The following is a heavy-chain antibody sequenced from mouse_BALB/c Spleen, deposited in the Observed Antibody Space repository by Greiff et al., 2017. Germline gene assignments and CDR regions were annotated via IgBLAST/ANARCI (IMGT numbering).Heavy chain of an antibody. CDR3: ARGYGSSSWFAY. Sequence: ELVKPGASVKLSCKASGYTFTSYWINWIKQRPGQGLEWIGRIAPGSGSTYYNEMFKGKATLTVDTSSSTAYIQLSSLSSEDSAVYFCARGYGSSSWFAYWGQGTLVTVSA. D-gene: IGHD1-1*01. J-gene: IGHJ3*01. CDR2: IAPGSGST. V-gene: IGHV1S41*01. CDR1: GYTFTSYW.